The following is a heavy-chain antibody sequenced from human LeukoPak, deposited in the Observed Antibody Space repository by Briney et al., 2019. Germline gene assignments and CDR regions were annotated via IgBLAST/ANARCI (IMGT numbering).Heavy chain of an antibody. CDR3: AKRLWFGELLSDYYYGMDV. D-gene: IGHD3-10*01. CDR1: GFTVGSNY. Sequence: HPGGSLRLSCAASGFTVGSNYMSWVRQAPGKGLEWVSVIYSDGTTYYADSVKGRFTISRDNSKNTLYLQMNSLRAEDTAVYYCAKRLWFGELLSDYYYGMDVWGQGTTATVSS. CDR2: IYSDGTT. J-gene: IGHJ6*02. V-gene: IGHV3-53*01.